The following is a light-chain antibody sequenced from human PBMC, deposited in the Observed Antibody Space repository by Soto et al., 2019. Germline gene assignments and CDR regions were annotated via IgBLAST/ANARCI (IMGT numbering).Light chain of an antibody. CDR3: GSYTGSIYV. CDR2: EVS. V-gene: IGLV2-14*01. Sequence: QSALTQPASVSGSPGQSITISCTGTGSDVGGYKFVSWYQQHPGKAPKLMIYEVSNRPSGVSSRFSGSKSGNTASLTISGLQAEDEADYYCGSYTGSIYVFGPGTKVTVL. J-gene: IGLJ1*01. CDR1: GSDVGGYKF.